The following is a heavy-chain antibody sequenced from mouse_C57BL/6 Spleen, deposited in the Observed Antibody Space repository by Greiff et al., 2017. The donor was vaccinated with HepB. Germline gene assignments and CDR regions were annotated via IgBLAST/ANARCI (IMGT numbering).Heavy chain of an antibody. CDR3: ARGVFAY. Sequence: VQLQESGPELVKPGASVKISCKASGYAFSSSWMNWVKQRPGKGLEWIGRIYPGDGDTNYNGKFKGKATLTADKSSSTAYMQLSSLTSEDSAVYFCARGVFAYWGQGTLVTVSA. CDR2: IYPGDGDT. CDR1: GYAFSSSW. J-gene: IGHJ3*01. V-gene: IGHV1-82*01.